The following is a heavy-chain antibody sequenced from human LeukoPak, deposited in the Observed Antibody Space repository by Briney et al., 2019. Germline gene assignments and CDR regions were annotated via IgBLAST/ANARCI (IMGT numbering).Heavy chain of an antibody. CDR3: ARPLGQYYYGSGSYLFDY. Sequence: ASVKVSCKASGYTFIGYYIHWVRQAPGQGLEWMGWINPNSGGTNYAQKFQGRVTMTRDTSISTAYMELSRLRSDDTAVYYCARPLGQYYYGSGSYLFDYWGQGTLVTVSS. J-gene: IGHJ4*02. CDR2: INPNSGGT. V-gene: IGHV1-2*02. D-gene: IGHD3-10*01. CDR1: GYTFIGYY.